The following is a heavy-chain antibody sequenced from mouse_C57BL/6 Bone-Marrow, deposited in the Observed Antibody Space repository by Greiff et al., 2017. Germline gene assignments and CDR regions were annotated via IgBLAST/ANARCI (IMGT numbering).Heavy chain of an antibody. V-gene: IGHV1-55*01. D-gene: IGHD2-3*01. CDR3: ARWLLRFAY. J-gene: IGHJ3*01. CDR2: IYPGSGST. Sequence: QVQLKQPGAELVKPGASVTMSCKASGYTFTSYWITWVKQRPGQGLGWIGDIYPGSGSTNYNEKFKSKATLTVDTSSSTAYMQLSSLTSEDSAVYYCARWLLRFAYWGQGTLVTVSA. CDR1: GYTFTSYW.